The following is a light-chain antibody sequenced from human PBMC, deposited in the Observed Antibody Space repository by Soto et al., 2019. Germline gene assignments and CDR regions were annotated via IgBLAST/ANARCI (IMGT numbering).Light chain of an antibody. CDR3: QQSYSTPLT. CDR2: GAS. Sequence: EIVLTQSPGTLSLSPGERATLSCMSSQSVSSSYLAWYQQKPGQAPRLLIYGASSRATGIPDRFSGSGSGTDFTLTISSLQPEDFATYYCQQSYSTPLTFGGGTKVDIK. J-gene: IGKJ4*01. V-gene: IGKV3-20*01. CDR1: QSVSSSY.